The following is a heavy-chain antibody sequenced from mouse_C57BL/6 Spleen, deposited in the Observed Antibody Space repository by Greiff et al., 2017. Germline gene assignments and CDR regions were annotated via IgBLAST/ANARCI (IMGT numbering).Heavy chain of an antibody. CDR2: ISDGGSYT. V-gene: IGHV5-4*01. J-gene: IGHJ4*01. Sequence: EVQGVESGGGLVKPGGSLKLSCAASGFTFSSYAMSWVRQTPEKRLEWVATISDGGSYTYYPDNVKGRFTISRDNAKNNLYLQMSHLKSEDTAMYYCARAGYDYDQENAMDYWGQGTSVTVSS. D-gene: IGHD2-4*01. CDR1: GFTFSSYA. CDR3: ARAGYDYDQENAMDY.